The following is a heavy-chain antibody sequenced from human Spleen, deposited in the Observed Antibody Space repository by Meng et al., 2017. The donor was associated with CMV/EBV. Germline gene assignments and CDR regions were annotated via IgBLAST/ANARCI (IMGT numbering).Heavy chain of an antibody. J-gene: IGHJ4*02. D-gene: IGHD3-22*01. CDR3: ARGKGTMIVVVTAAFDY. CDR1: RFTFSSFG. Sequence: GESLKISCAASRFTFSSFGMHWVRQAPGKGLEWVAFMRYDGSNEYYADSVKGRFTISRDNAKNSLYLQMNSLRAEDTAVYYCARGKGTMIVVVTAAFDYWGQGTLVTVSS. V-gene: IGHV3-30*02. CDR2: MRYDGSNE.